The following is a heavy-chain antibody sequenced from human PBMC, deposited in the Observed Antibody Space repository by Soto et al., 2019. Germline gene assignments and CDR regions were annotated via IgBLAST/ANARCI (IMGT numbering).Heavy chain of an antibody. Sequence: EVQLVESGGGLVQPGGSPRLSCVASGFTFSRHWMHWVRQAPGKGLLWVSRINNDGSSTSYADSVKGRFTISRDNAKNTLYLQVNSLRAEDTAVYYCARGPAYSDSWYGFDYWGQGTLGTVSS. CDR2: INNDGSST. J-gene: IGHJ4*02. CDR1: GFTFSRHW. V-gene: IGHV3-74*01. CDR3: ARGPAYSDSWYGFDY. D-gene: IGHD6-13*01.